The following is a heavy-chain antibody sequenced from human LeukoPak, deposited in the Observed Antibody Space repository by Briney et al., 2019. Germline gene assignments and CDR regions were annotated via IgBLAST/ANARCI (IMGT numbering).Heavy chain of an antibody. J-gene: IGHJ4*02. CDR2: ISSGSEK. Sequence: GGSLRLSCEASGFTFSIFPMHWVRQAPGKGLEWVALISSGSEKYYADSVKGRFTISRDNSKNMLYLQMNILRADDTAVYYCARDLELSAVYYFDSWGQGTLVIVSS. CDR3: ARDLELSAVYYFDS. D-gene: IGHD3-3*01. V-gene: IGHV3-30*04. CDR1: GFTFSIFP.